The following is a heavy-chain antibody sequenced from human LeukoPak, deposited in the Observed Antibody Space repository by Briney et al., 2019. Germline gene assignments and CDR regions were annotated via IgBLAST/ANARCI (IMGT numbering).Heavy chain of an antibody. Sequence: GGSLRLSCAASGFTFSSYSMNWVCQAPRKGLEWVSYISSSSSTIYYADSVKVRFTISRDNAKNSLYLQMNSLRAEDTAVYYCARVNPLELSAFDIWGQGTMVTVSS. CDR3: ARVNPLELSAFDI. CDR2: ISSSSSTI. J-gene: IGHJ3*02. CDR1: GFTFSSYS. D-gene: IGHD1-7*01. V-gene: IGHV3-48*04.